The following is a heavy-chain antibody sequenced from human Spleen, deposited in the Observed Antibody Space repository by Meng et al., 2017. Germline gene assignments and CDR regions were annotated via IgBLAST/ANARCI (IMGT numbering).Heavy chain of an antibody. D-gene: IGHD6-13*01. V-gene: IGHV1-2*02. Sequence: ASVKVSCKPSGYNFPDYWLHWVRQAPGQGLEWMGWINPNSGGTKYAQKFQGRVTMTRDTSISTAYMELSRLSSDDTAVYYCARDPAAAGMVVDYWGQGTLVTVSS. CDR3: ARDPAAAGMVVDY. CDR1: GYNFPDYW. J-gene: IGHJ4*02. CDR2: INPNSGGT.